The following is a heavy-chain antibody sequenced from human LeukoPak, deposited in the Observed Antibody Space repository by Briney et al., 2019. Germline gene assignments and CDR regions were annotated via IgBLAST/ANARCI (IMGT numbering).Heavy chain of an antibody. Sequence: ASVKVSCKASGGTFSSYAISWVRQAPGQGLEWMGGIIPIFGTANYAQKFQGRVTITADESTSTAYMELSSLRSEDTAVYYCAGRYYDILTGYQRYYFDYWGQGTLVTVSS. CDR3: AGRYYDILTGYQRYYFDY. D-gene: IGHD3-9*01. CDR2: IIPIFGTA. V-gene: IGHV1-69*13. J-gene: IGHJ4*02. CDR1: GGTFSSYA.